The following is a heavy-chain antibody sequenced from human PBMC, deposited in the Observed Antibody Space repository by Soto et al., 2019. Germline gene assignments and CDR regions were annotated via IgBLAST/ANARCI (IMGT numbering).Heavy chain of an antibody. V-gene: IGHV4-34*01. D-gene: IGHD1-1*01. CDR1: GGSFSGYY. CDR3: ARVERGTATTVDDAFDI. Sequence: SETLSLTCAVYGGSFSGYYWSWIRQPPGKGLEWIGEINHSGSTNYNPSLKSRVTISVDTSKNQFSLKMSSVTAADTALYYCARVERGTATTVDDAFDIWGPGTMVTVSS. J-gene: IGHJ3*02. CDR2: INHSGST.